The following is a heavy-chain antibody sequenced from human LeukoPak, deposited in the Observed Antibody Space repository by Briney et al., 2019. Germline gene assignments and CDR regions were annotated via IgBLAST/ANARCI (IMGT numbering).Heavy chain of an antibody. CDR3: TTEAEFLMVRGFAGPVPFDD. CDR2: IKSKTDGGTT. CDR1: GFTFSNSW. J-gene: IGHJ4*02. Sequence: GGSLRLSCAASGFTFSNSWMSWVRQAPGKGLEWVGRIKSKTDGGTTDYAAPVKGRFTISRDDSKNSLYLQMNSLKTENTAVYYCTTEAEFLMVRGFAGPVPFDDWGQGTLVTVSS. V-gene: IGHV3-15*01. D-gene: IGHD3-10*01.